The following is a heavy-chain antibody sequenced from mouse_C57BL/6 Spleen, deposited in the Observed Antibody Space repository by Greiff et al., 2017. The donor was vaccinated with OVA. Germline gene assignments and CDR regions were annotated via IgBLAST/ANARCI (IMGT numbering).Heavy chain of an antibody. V-gene: IGHV1-82*01. CDR3: ARVYYDYDGNYYAMDY. CDR2: IYPGDGDT. Sequence: LMEPGASVKISCKASGYAFSSSWMNWVKQRPGKGLEWIGRIYPGDGDTNYNGKFKGKATLTADKSSSTAYMQLSSLTSEDSAVYFCARVYYDYDGNYYAMDYWGQGTSVTVSS. D-gene: IGHD2-4*01. CDR1: GYAFSSSW. J-gene: IGHJ4*01.